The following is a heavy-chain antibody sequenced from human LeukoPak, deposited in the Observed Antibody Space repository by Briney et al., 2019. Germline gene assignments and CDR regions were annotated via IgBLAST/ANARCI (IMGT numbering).Heavy chain of an antibody. CDR3: ARDRSGWVPATDDYYYGMDV. J-gene: IGHJ6*02. D-gene: IGHD2-2*01. V-gene: IGHV1-46*01. Sequence: ASVKVSCKASRYTFTSYYMHWVRQAPGQGLEWMGIINPSGGSTSYAQKFQGRVTMTRDTSTSTVYMELSSLRSEDTAVYYCARDRSGWVPATDDYYYGMDVWGQGTTVTVSS. CDR2: INPSGGST. CDR1: RYTFTSYY.